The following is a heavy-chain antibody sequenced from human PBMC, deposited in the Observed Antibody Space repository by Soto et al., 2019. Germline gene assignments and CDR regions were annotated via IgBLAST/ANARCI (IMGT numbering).Heavy chain of an antibody. Sequence: EVQLLESGGGLVQPGGSLRLSCAASGFTFSTYAMNWVRQAPGKGLEWVSGISGSGDSTYYADSVKGRFTVSRDNSKNTLYLQMNSLRGEDTAVFYCAKERSSGWSFDYGGQGTLVTVSP. D-gene: IGHD6-19*01. CDR1: GFTFSTYA. J-gene: IGHJ4*02. CDR3: AKERSSGWSFDY. CDR2: ISGSGDST. V-gene: IGHV3-23*01.